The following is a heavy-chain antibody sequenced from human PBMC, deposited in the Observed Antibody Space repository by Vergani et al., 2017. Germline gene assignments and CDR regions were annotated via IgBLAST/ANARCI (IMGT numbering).Heavy chain of an antibody. CDR3: ARERETYYDVWSGYWNWFDP. CDR2: MNPNSGNT. Sequence: QVQLVQSGAEVKKPGASVKVSCKASGYTFTSYDINWVRQATGQGLEWMGWMNPNSGNTGYAQKFQGRVTMTRNTSISTAYMELSSLRSEDTAVYYCARERETYYDVWSGYWNWFDPWGQGTLVTVSS. D-gene: IGHD3-3*01. V-gene: IGHV1-8*01. CDR1: GYTFTSYD. J-gene: IGHJ5*02.